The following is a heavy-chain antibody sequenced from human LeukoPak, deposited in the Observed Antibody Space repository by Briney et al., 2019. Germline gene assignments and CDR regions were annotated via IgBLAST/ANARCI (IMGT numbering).Heavy chain of an antibody. V-gene: IGHV1-69*05. CDR1: GGTFSSYA. CDR3: ARKGGYDYVWGSYLPYYFDY. J-gene: IGHJ4*02. CDR2: IIPIFGTA. Sequence: GASVKVSCKASGGTFSSYAISWVRQAPGQGLEWMGWIIPIFGTANYAQKFQGRVTITTDESTSTAYMELSSLRSEDTAVYYCARKGGYDYVWGSYLPYYFDYWGQGTLVTVSS. D-gene: IGHD3-16*02.